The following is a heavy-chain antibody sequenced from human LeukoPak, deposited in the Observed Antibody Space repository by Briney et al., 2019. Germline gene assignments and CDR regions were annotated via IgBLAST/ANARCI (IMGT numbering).Heavy chain of an antibody. CDR2: ISNNGGYT. V-gene: IGHV3-23*01. D-gene: IGHD3-10*01. CDR1: GFTFSSSA. CDR3: AAASITMVRGTSPPYYGMDV. J-gene: IGHJ6*02. Sequence: GGSLRLSCAASGFTFSSSAMSWVHQAPGRGLEWVSAISNNGGYTYYADSVQGRFTISRDNSKSTLCLQMNSLRAEDTAVYYCAAASITMVRGTSPPYYGMDVWGQGTTVTVSS.